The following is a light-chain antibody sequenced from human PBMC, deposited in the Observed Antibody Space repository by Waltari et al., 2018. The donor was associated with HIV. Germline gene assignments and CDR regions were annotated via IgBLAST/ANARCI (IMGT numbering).Light chain of an antibody. Sequence: QSVLSQPPSMSGAPGQRVTLPCSGQTSNIGANYVYWFQHGPDAAPKLFLLSKDRRPPGVPDRVSGSKAGTSAYLAISGLRPEDEADYYCATWDDNLNTYVFGPGTRLSVL. CDR3: ATWDDNLNTYV. CDR1: TSNIGANY. V-gene: IGLV1-47*01. CDR2: SKD. J-gene: IGLJ1*01.